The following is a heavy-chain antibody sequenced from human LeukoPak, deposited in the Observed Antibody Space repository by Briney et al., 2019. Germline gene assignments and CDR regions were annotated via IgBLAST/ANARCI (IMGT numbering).Heavy chain of an antibody. CDR1: GCIFTRCY. CDR2: MNSNSGNT. D-gene: IGHD3-22*01. CDR3: PRGGYYYCSGYFAFDI. Sequence: GASVKVSCKSSGCIFTRCYLNRVGQPTGQGLEWMGWMNSNSGNTGYAQKFQGRVTMNRNTSISTAYMDLSSLTSRGTAVYDCPRGGYYYCSGYFAFDIWGQGTMVTVSS. V-gene: IGHV1-8*01. J-gene: IGHJ3*02.